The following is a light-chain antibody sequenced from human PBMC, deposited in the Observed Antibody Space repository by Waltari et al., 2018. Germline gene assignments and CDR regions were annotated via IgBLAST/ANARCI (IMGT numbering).Light chain of an antibody. CDR2: RAS. V-gene: IGKV3-15*01. J-gene: IGKJ1*01. CDR3: QQYNNWPPWT. CDR1: QSVRSN. Sequence: EIVMTQSPATLSVSPGERATISCRASQSVRSNLAWYQQKPGQAPRLLIYRASTRATGIPARFSGSGSGTEFTLTISSLQSEDFAVDYCQQYNNWPPWTFGQGTKVEIK.